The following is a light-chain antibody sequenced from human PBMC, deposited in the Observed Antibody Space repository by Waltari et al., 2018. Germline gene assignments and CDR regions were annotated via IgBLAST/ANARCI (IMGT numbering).Light chain of an antibody. CDR3: MIWHNSDVV. Sequence: QAVLTQPSSLSASPGASASLTCTLRSGINVGPYRIYCYQQRPGSPPQNPLRYKPASDKQQGSGVPGRFSGSKVASGNAGILLISGLQSEDEADYYCMIWHNSDVVFGGGTKLTVL. V-gene: IGLV5-45*03. CDR2: YKPASDK. CDR1: SGINVGPYR. J-gene: IGLJ2*01.